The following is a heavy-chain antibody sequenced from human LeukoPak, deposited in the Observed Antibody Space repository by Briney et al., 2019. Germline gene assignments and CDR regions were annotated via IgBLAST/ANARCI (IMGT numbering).Heavy chain of an antibody. Sequence: ASVKVSCKASGYTFTSYGISWVGQAPGPRLEWMGWISAYNGNTKYAQKLHGRVTMTTDTSTSAAYMELRSLRSDDTAVYYCARVSLMVRGVISLGVGGTAFDPWGQGTLVTVSS. CDR1: GYTFTSYG. V-gene: IGHV1-18*04. CDR2: ISAYNGNT. J-gene: IGHJ5*02. CDR3: ARVSLMVRGVISLGVGGTAFDP. D-gene: IGHD3-10*01.